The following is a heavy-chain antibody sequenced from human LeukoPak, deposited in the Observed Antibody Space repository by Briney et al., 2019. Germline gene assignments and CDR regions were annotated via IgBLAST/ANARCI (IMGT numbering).Heavy chain of an antibody. Sequence: GGSLRLSCSASGFTFTNYPIHWVRQAPGKGLEWVAVISYDVITKYYANSVKGRFTLSRDNSKNILFLQMDSLRAEDTAVYYCARDRPIHYYDSRWVGFDPWGQGTLVTVSS. CDR2: ISYDVITK. J-gene: IGHJ5*02. CDR3: ARDRPIHYYDSRWVGFDP. D-gene: IGHD3-22*01. CDR1: GFTFTNYP. V-gene: IGHV3-30-3*01.